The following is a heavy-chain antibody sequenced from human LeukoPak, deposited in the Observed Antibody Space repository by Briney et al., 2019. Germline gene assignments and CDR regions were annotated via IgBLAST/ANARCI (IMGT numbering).Heavy chain of an antibody. D-gene: IGHD3-22*01. Sequence: PGGSLRLSCAASGFTFSSYAMSWVRQAPGKGLEWVSAISGSGGSTYYADSVKGRFTISRDNSKNKLYLQMNSLRAEDTAVYYCAKDMDSSGYYYGGYWFDPWGQGTLVTVSS. CDR3: AKDMDSSGYYYGGYWFDP. J-gene: IGHJ5*02. CDR2: ISGSGGST. CDR1: GFTFSSYA. V-gene: IGHV3-23*01.